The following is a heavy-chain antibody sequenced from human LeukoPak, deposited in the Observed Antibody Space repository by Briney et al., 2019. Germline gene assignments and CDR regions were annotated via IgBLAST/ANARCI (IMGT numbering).Heavy chain of an antibody. J-gene: IGHJ4*02. D-gene: IGHD4-23*01. CDR2: IYYSGST. Sequence: PSETLSLTCTVSGGSISSYYWSWIRQPPGKGLEWIGYIYYSGSTYYNPSLKSRVTISVDTSKNQFSLKLSSVTAADTAVYYCARDFGGYWGQGTLVTVSS. V-gene: IGHV4-59*12. CDR3: ARDFGGY. CDR1: GGSISSYY.